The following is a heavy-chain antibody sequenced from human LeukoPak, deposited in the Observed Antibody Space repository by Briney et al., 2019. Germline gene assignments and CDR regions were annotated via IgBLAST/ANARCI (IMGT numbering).Heavy chain of an antibody. CDR2: IYYSGST. Sequence: NSSETLSLTCTVSGGSISTYYWSWIRQPPGKGLEWIGYIYYSGSTSYNPSLKSRVTISVDTSKSQFSLKLSSVTAADTAVYYCARGGGYSSSWSYWGQGTLATVSS. V-gene: IGHV4-59*01. CDR3: ARGGGYSSSWSY. J-gene: IGHJ4*02. CDR1: GGSISTYY. D-gene: IGHD6-13*01.